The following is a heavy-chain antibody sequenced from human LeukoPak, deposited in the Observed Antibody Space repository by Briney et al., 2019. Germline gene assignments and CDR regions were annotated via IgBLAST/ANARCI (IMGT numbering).Heavy chain of an antibody. CDR1: GGTFSSYA. Sequence: ASVKVSCKASGGTFSSYAISWVRQAPGQGLEWMGGIIPIFGTANYAQKFQGRVTITADESTSTAYMELSSLRSEDTAVYYCARYYSGWYYFDYWGQGTLVTVSS. V-gene: IGHV1-69*13. CDR3: ARYYSGWYYFDY. D-gene: IGHD6-19*01. CDR2: IIPIFGTA. J-gene: IGHJ4*02.